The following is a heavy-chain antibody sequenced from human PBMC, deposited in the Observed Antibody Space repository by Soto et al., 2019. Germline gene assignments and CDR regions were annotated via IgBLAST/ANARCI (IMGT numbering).Heavy chain of an antibody. J-gene: IGHJ6*02. CDR3: AKKLAAGWGKNDNYYYYYGMDV. Sequence: LRXSCASSGCTLSSYAVSWVRQAPGNGLEWVSAISGSGGSTYYADSVKGRFTISRDNSKNTLYLQMNSLRAEDTAVYYCAKKLAAGWGKNDNYYYYYGMDVWGQGTTVTVSS. CDR2: ISGSGGST. CDR1: GCTLSSYA. D-gene: IGHD6-13*01. V-gene: IGHV3-23*01.